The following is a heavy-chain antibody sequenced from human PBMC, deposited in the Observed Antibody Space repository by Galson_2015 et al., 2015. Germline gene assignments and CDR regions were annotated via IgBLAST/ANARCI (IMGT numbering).Heavy chain of an antibody. V-gene: IGHV3-30*01. Sequence: YDESNDIYADSVKGRFSISKDNSKNTVYLQMTSLRGEDTALYYCARDSRAYQLLHRFDYWGQGTLVTVSS. CDR3: ARDSRAYQLLHRFDY. D-gene: IGHD2-2*01. CDR2: YDESND. J-gene: IGHJ4*02.